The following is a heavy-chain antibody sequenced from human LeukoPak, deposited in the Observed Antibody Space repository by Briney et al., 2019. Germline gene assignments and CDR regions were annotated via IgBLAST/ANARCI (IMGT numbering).Heavy chain of an antibody. J-gene: IGHJ6*02. CDR3: AKATAMRYCSGGSCYSTYYYGMDV. CDR2: ISSSSSYI. V-gene: IGHV3-21*04. Sequence: GGSLRLSCAASGFTFSSYSMNWVRQAPGKGLEWVSSISSSSSYIYYADSVKGRFTISRDNSKNTLYLQMNSLRAEDTAVYYCAKATAMRYCSGGSCYSTYYYGMDVWGQGTTVTVSS. CDR1: GFTFSSYS. D-gene: IGHD2-15*01.